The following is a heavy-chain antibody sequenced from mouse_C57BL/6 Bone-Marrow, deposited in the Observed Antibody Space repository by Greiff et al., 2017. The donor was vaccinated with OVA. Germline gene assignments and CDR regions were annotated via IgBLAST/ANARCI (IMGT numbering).Heavy chain of an antibody. CDR2: IDPENGDT. CDR1: GFNIKDDY. Sequence: EVQRVESGAELVRPGASVKLSCTASGFNIKDDYMHRVKQRPEQGLEWIGWIDPENGDTEYASKFQGKATITADTSSNTAYLQLSSLTSEDTAVYYCTFYFFDYWGQGTTLTVSS. V-gene: IGHV14-4*01. CDR3: TFYFFDY. J-gene: IGHJ2*01.